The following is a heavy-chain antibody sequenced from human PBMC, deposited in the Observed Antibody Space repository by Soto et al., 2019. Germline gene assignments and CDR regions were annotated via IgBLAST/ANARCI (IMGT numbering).Heavy chain of an antibody. D-gene: IGHD1-26*01. CDR2: AYPDDSDI. CDR1: GYSFGNFW. CDR3: AKTLVGGGALDI. J-gene: IGHJ3*02. V-gene: IGHV5-51*01. Sequence: EVQLVQSGAEVKKPGESLKISCKGSGYSFGNFWIAWVRQMPGKGLEWMGIAYPDDSDIRYSPSFQGQVTISADKSVSTAYLHLSTLRASDTAIYYCAKTLVGGGALDIWGQGTVVTVSS.